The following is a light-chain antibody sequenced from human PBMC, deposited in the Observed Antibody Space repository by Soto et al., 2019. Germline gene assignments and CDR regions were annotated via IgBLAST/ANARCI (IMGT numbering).Light chain of an antibody. J-gene: IGLJ1*01. CDR2: EVS. CDR3: TSYTSTTPYV. V-gene: IGLV2-14*01. Sequence: QSVLTQPASVSGSPGQSITISCTGTSSDVGGYNYVSWYQQHPGKAPKLMIYEVSNRPSGVSNRFSGSMSGNTASLTISGLQAEDEADYYFTSYTSTTPYVFGTGTKLTVL. CDR1: SSDVGGYNY.